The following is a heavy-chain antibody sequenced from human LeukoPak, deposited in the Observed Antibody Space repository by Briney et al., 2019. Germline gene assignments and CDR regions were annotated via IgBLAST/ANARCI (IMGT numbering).Heavy chain of an antibody. J-gene: IGHJ6*03. CDR2: ISAYNGNT. CDR3: ARAPYCSGGSCYYYYYMDV. Sequence: GASVKVSCKASGYTFTSYGISWVRQAPGQGLEWMGWISAYNGNTNYAQELQGRVTMTTDTSTSTAYMELRSLRSDDTAVYYCARAPYCSGGSCYYYYYMDVWGKGTTVTVSS. V-gene: IGHV1-18*01. D-gene: IGHD2-15*01. CDR1: GYTFTSYG.